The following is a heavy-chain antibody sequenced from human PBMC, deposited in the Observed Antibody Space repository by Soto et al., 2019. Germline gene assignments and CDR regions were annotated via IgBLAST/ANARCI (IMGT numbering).Heavy chain of an antibody. CDR1: GGSISSSNW. CDR3: ARAAMGGSSWPFDY. V-gene: IGHV4-4*02. D-gene: IGHD6-13*01. CDR2: IYHSGST. Sequence: QVQLQESGPGLVKPSGTLSLTCAVSGGSISSSNWWSWVRQPPGKGLEWIGEIYHSGSTNYNPSLKSRVNRSVDKSKNQFSLKLSSVTAADTAVYYCARAAMGGSSWPFDYWGQGTLVTVSS. J-gene: IGHJ4*02.